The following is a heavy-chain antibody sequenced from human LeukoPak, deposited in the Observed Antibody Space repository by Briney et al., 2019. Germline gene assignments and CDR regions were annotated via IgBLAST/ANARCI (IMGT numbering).Heavy chain of an antibody. J-gene: IGHJ4*02. Sequence: SETLSLTCTVSGGSISSYYWSWIRQPPGKGLEWIGFIYYSGSTTYSPSLKSRVTISVDTSNNQFSLKLSSVTAADTAVYYCARELGSYEDYWGQGTLVTVSS. CDR1: GGSISSYY. D-gene: IGHD1-26*01. CDR2: IYYSGST. CDR3: ARELGSYEDY. V-gene: IGHV4-59*01.